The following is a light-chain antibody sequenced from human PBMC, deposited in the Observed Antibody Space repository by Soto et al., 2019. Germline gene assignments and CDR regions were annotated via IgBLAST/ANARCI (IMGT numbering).Light chain of an antibody. CDR1: QSFRGL. J-gene: IGKJ5*01. CDR2: DAY. Sequence: EVVLTQSPVTLSLSPGERATLSCRAIQSFRGLLAWYQQKPGQAPRLLIYDAYNRATGIPPRFSGSGSGTDFTLTISSLEPEDSAVYYCQQRHMRPITFGQGTRLEIK. V-gene: IGKV3-11*01. CDR3: QQRHMRPIT.